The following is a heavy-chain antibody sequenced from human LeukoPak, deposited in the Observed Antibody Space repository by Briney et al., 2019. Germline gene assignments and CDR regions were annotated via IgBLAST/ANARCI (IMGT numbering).Heavy chain of an antibody. CDR2: IKQDGSTK. CDR1: EFTFSRYW. CDR3: ARIGYSSSSFDY. J-gene: IGHJ4*02. Sequence: PGGSLRLSCAASEFTFSRYWMSWVRQDPGKGVEWVANIKQDGSTKYYLDSVKGRLTVSRDNAKNSVFLQINSLRAEDTAIYYCARIGYSSSSFDYWGQGTLVTVSS. D-gene: IGHD6-6*01. V-gene: IGHV3-7*03.